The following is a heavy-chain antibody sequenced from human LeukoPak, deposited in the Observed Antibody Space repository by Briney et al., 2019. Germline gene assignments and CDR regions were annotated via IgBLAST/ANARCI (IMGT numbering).Heavy chain of an antibody. CDR2: LFYTGSP. CDR1: GHSISSGYY. CDR3: ASDIVVADGFFHS. Sequence: SETLSLTCTVSGHSISSGYYWGWVRQPPGKGLEWIGSLFYTGSPYYNPSLTSRISMSIDTSKNQFSLKLSSVTAADTAVYYCASDIVVADGFFHSWGQGTPVTVSS. V-gene: IGHV4-38-2*02. D-gene: IGHD3-22*01. J-gene: IGHJ4*02.